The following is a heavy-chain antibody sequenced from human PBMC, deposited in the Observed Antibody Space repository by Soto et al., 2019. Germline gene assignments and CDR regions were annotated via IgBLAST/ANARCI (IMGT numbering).Heavy chain of an antibody. CDR3: VSDGTAPYTGFDY. J-gene: IGHJ4*02. V-gene: IGHV1-46*03. D-gene: IGHD3-16*01. Sequence: ASVKVSCKSSGYTSINYCMYWVRQAPGQGLEWMGRINPSGDSITYAQKFQGRVTMTRDTSTSTVYMELSSLRSEDTAVYYCVSDGTAPYTGFDYWGQGTLVTVSS. CDR1: GYTSINYC. CDR2: INPSGDSI.